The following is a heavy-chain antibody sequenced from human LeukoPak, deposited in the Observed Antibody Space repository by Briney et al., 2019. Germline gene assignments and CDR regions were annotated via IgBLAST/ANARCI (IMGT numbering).Heavy chain of an antibody. CDR2: IYYSGST. D-gene: IGHD3-10*01. Sequence: PSETLSLTCTVSGGSISSSSYYWGWIRQPPGTGLEWIGSIYYSGSTYYNPSLKSRVTISVDTSKNQFSLKLSSVTAADTAVYYCARDRPQYYYGSGSYPLDYWGQGTLVTVSS. CDR1: GGSISSSSYY. V-gene: IGHV4-39*07. J-gene: IGHJ4*02. CDR3: ARDRPQYYYGSGSYPLDY.